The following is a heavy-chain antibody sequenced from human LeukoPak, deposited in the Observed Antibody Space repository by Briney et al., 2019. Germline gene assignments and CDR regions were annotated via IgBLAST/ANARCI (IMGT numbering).Heavy chain of an antibody. CDR1: GGSISSTNSY. V-gene: IGHV4-39*01. CDR3: ARPSSLGDDY. J-gene: IGHJ4*02. D-gene: IGHD3-10*01. CDR2: IYYTGST. Sequence: SETLSLTCTVSGGSISSTNSYWGWVRQPPGKGLEWIGSIYYTGSTYYNPSLKSRVSLSVDTSKNQFSLKLSSVTAADTAVYYCARPSSLGDDYWGQGTLVTVSS.